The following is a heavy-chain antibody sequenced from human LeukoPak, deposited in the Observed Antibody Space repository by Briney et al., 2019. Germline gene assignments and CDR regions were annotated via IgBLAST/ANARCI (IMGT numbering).Heavy chain of an antibody. Sequence: GGSLRLSCAASGFSFSSFSMNWVRQAPGKGLEWVSSISSSSEYIFYADSVKGRFTISRDNAKNSVYLQMNSLRAEDTAVYYCARDRVWRSYGLDYWGQGTLVTVSS. CDR1: GFSFSSFS. CDR2: ISSSSEYI. V-gene: IGHV3-21*01. D-gene: IGHD5-18*01. J-gene: IGHJ4*02. CDR3: ARDRVWRSYGLDY.